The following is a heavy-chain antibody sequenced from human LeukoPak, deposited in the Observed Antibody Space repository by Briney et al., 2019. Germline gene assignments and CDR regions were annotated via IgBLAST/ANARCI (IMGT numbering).Heavy chain of an antibody. CDR1: GDSINSNTYF. CDR3: ARVPVVVVPAGHAFDI. V-gene: IGHV4-39*01. CDR2: MYYSGTT. Sequence: PSETLSLTCTVSGDSINSNTYFWGWIRQPPGKGLEWIGSMYYSGTTYYKTSLKSRVTISVDTSKNQFSLKLNSVTAADTAVYYCARVPVVVVPAGHAFDIWGQGTMVTVSS. J-gene: IGHJ3*02. D-gene: IGHD2-2*01.